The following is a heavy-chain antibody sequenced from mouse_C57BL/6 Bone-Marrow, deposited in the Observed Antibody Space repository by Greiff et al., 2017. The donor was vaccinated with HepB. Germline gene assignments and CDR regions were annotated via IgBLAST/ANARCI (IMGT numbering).Heavy chain of an antibody. J-gene: IGHJ3*01. V-gene: IGHV1-5*01. Sequence: EVQLQQSGTVLARPGASVKMSCKTSGYTFTSYWMHWVKQRPGQGLEWIGAIYPGNSDTSYNQKFKGKAKLTAVTSASTAYMELSSLTNEDSAVYYCTGITTGPFAYWGQGTLVTVSA. CDR3: TGITTGPFAY. CDR2: IYPGNSDT. D-gene: IGHD1-1*01. CDR1: GYTFTSYW.